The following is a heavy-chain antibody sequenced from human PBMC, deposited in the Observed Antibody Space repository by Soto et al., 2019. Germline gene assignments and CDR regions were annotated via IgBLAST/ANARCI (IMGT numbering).Heavy chain of an antibody. CDR2: IIPILGIA. D-gene: IGHD2-15*01. J-gene: IGHJ4*02. CDR1: GGTFSSYT. V-gene: IGHV1-69*02. Sequence: QVQLVQSGAEVKKPGSSVKVSCKASGGTFSSYTISWVRQAPGQGLEWMGRIIPILGIANYAQKFQGRVTITADKSTSTAYMELSILRSEDTAVYYCARVYCSGGSCYYFDYWGQGTLVTVSS. CDR3: ARVYCSGGSCYYFDY.